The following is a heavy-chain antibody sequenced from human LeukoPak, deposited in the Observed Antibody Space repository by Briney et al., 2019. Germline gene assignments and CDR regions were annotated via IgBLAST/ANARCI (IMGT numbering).Heavy chain of an antibody. CDR2: FYLSGTT. J-gene: IGHJ3*02. Sequence: PSETLSLTCAVRDYSISSGYSWGWVRQPPGKGLEWIANFYLSGTTYYNPSLKSRVTISLGTSNNHFSLKLSSVTASDTAVYWCAMTDYGDYGAFNIWGQGTMVTVSS. CDR1: DYSISSGYS. V-gene: IGHV4-38-2*01. CDR3: AMTDYGDYGAFNI. D-gene: IGHD4-17*01.